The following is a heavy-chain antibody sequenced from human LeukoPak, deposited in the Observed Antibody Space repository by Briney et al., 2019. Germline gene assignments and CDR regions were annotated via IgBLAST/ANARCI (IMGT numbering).Heavy chain of an antibody. CDR3: ATVFSVVPAAIDY. CDR1: GYTLTELS. CDR2: FDPEDGET. Sequence: AASVKVSCKVSGYTLTELSMHWVRQAPGKGLEWMGGFDPEDGETIYAQKFQGRVTMTEDTSTDTAYMELSSLRSEDTAVYYCATVFSVVPAAIDYWGQGTLVTVSS. J-gene: IGHJ4*02. D-gene: IGHD2-2*02. V-gene: IGHV1-24*01.